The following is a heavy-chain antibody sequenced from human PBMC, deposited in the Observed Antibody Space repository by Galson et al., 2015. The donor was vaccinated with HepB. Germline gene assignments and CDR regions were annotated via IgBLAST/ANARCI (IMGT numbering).Heavy chain of an antibody. D-gene: IGHD2-2*01. CDR1: GFTFSNYA. J-gene: IGHJ1*01. CDR3: GKEIVSVGKYCSSTSCPVSRDAEYFQH. Sequence: SLRLSCAASGFTFSNYAMSWVRQAPGKGLEWVSVISGSGGSTHFADSVKGRFTISRDNSKNTLYLQMNSLRAEDTAVYYCGKEIVSVGKYCSSTSCPVSRDAEYFQHWGQGTLVTVSS. CDR2: ISGSGGST. V-gene: IGHV3-23*01.